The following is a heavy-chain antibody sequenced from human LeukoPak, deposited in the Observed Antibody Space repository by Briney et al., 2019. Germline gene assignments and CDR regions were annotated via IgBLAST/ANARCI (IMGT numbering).Heavy chain of an antibody. Sequence: GGSLRLSCAASASTFSNDAIHWVRQAPGKGLEWVAVVSYDETNKYYADSVKGRFTISRDDSESMVYLQMNSLKTEDTAVYYCTTDSLQQGPRWGQGTLVTVSS. V-gene: IGHV3-30-3*01. CDR2: VSYDETNK. J-gene: IGHJ1*01. CDR3: TTDSLQQGPR. CDR1: ASTFSNDA. D-gene: IGHD6-13*01.